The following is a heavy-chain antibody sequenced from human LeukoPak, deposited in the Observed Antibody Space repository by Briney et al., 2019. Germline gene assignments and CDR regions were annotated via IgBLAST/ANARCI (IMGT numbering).Heavy chain of an antibody. D-gene: IGHD2/OR15-2a*01. CDR3: ARSLSADYPFYDL. Sequence: PGGSLRLSCAASGFMFNTYSMTWVHQAPGKGLEWVSSISATGDFKYYGDSAEGRFTISRDNAETSLSLQMNSLRAEDTAIYYCARSLSADYPFYDLWGQGTVVTVSS. CDR2: ISATGDFK. V-gene: IGHV3-21*01. J-gene: IGHJ4*02. CDR1: GFMFNTYS.